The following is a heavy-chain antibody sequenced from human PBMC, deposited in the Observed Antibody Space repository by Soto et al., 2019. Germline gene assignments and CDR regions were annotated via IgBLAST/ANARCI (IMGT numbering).Heavy chain of an antibody. CDR1: GGSISSGGYY. CDR2: IYYSGST. V-gene: IGHV4-31*03. CDR3: SGGEWCFGL. Sequence: QVQLQESGPGLVKPSQTLSLTCTVSGGSISSGGYYWSWIRQHPGKGQEWIGYIYYSGSTYYNPCLEGRVTIAVATSQNQCSLKLSSVTAADTAVYYCSGGEWCFGLGGRGTLVTFAS. J-gene: IGHJ2*01.